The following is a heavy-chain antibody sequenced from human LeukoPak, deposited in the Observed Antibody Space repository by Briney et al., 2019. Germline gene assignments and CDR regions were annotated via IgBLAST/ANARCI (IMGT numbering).Heavy chain of an antibody. CDR2: ISYDGSNK. V-gene: IGHV3-30*03. CDR3: ARHGSGWYADFDY. J-gene: IGHJ4*02. CDR1: GFTFSSYG. D-gene: IGHD6-19*01. Sequence: GGSLRLSCAASGFTFSSYGMHWVRQAPGKGLEWVAVISYDGSNKYYADSVKGRFTISRDNSKNTLYLQMNSLRAEDTAVYYCARHGSGWYADFDYWGQGTLVTVSS.